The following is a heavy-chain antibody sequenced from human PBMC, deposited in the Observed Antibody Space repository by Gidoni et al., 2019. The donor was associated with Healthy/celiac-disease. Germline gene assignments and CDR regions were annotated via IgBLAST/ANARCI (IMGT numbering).Heavy chain of an antibody. CDR2: INHSGST. J-gene: IGHJ5*02. V-gene: IGHV4-34*01. D-gene: IGHD2-21*02. CDR3: ARRRVVVVTATPQRWFDP. Sequence: QVQLQQWGAGLLKPSETLSLTCAVYGGSFSGYYWSWIRQPPGKGLEWIGEINHSGSTNYNPSLKSRVTISVDTSKNQFSLKLSSVTAADTAVYYCARRRVVVVTATPQRWFDPWGQGTLVIVSS. CDR1: GGSFSGYY.